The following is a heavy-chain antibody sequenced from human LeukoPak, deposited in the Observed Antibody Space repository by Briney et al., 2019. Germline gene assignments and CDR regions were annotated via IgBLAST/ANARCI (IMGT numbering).Heavy chain of an antibody. D-gene: IGHD6-13*01. CDR1: GGTFISYA. CDR3: ARSKQQLVLPDVVYFDY. V-gene: IGHV1-69*13. Sequence: ASVKVSCKASGGTFISYAISWVRQAPGQGLEWMGGIIPIFGTANYAQKFQGRVTITADESTSTAYMELSSLRSEDTAGYYCARSKQQLVLPDVVYFDYWGQGTLVTVSS. J-gene: IGHJ4*02. CDR2: IIPIFGTA.